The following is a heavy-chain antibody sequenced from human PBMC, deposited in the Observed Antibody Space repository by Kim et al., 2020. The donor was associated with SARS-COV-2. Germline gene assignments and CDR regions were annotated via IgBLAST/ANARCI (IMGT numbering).Heavy chain of an antibody. CDR1: GGTFSSYA. Sequence: SVKVSCKASGGTFSSYAISWVRQAPGQGLEWMGGIIPIFGTANYAQKFQGRVTITADESTSTAYMELSSLRSEDTAVYYCVREGALAVDDFWSGYFCDWGQGTLVTVSS. D-gene: IGHD3-3*01. CDR3: VREGALAVDDFWSGYFCD. V-gene: IGHV1-69*13. J-gene: IGHJ4*02. CDR2: IIPIFGTA.